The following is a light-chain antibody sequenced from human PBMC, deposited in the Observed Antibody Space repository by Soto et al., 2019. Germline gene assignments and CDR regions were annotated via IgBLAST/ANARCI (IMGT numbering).Light chain of an antibody. CDR1: QSLFYSAYRTNY. V-gene: IGKV4-1*01. CDR3: LQYYGGPPHT. J-gene: IGKJ2*01. CDR2: WAS. Sequence: DIVLTQSPDSLAVFLGERAIITCKSSQSLFYSAYRTNYLAWYQAKPGQPPKMIISWASTRASGVPDRFSGVGSGTDFTLTISSLQAEDVAVYYCLQYYGGPPHTFGQGTKLE.